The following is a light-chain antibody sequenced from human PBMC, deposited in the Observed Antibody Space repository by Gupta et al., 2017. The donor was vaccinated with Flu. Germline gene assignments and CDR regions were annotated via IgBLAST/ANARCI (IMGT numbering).Light chain of an antibody. J-gene: IGLJ3*02. V-gene: IGLV1-40*01. Sequence: VTISCTGSSSNIGAGYDVHWYQQLPGTAPKLLIYGNSNRPSGVPDRFSGSKSGTSASLAITGLQVEDEADYYCQSYDSSLSGWVFGGGTKLTVL. CDR1: SSNIGAGYD. CDR2: GNS. CDR3: QSYDSSLSGWV.